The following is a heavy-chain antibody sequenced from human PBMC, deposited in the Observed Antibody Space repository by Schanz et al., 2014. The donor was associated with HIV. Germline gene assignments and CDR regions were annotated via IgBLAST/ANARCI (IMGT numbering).Heavy chain of an antibody. Sequence: EGQLLELGGGSVRPGESLRLSCLASGFTFNNYAMSWVRQAPGKGLEWVAVINWNDNTTYYADSVKGRFTISRDNANNVLFLHMPTLRAEDTAAYYCAREGMYCGVCVPDIWGQGALVSVSS. CDR3: AREGMYCGVCVPDI. CDR1: GFTFNNYA. V-gene: IGHV3-23*03. D-gene: IGHD2-21*01. CDR2: INWNDNTT. J-gene: IGHJ4*02.